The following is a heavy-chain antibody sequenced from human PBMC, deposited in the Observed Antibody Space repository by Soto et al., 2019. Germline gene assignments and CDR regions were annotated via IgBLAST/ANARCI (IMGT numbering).Heavy chain of an antibody. Sequence: EVQLLESGGGLVQPGGSLRLSCAASGFTFSSYAMSWVRQAPGKGLEWVSAISGSGGSTYYADSVKGRFTISRDNSKNTMYLQMNSLRAEDTAVYYCEKLLSRSGPRVVVVAANEDYWGQGTLVTVSS. J-gene: IGHJ4*02. CDR3: EKLLSRSGPRVVVVAANEDY. D-gene: IGHD2-15*01. CDR2: ISGSGGST. CDR1: GFTFSSYA. V-gene: IGHV3-23*01.